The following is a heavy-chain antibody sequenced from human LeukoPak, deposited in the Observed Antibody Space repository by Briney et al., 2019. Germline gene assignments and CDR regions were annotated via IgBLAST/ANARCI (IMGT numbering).Heavy chain of an antibody. V-gene: IGHV3-33*01. Sequence: GGSLRLSCAASGFTFSSYGMHWVRQAPGKGLEWVAVIWYDGSNKYYADSVKGRFTISRDNSKNTLYLQMNSLRAEDTAVYYCARHRPSSSWAFDYWGQGTLVTVSS. D-gene: IGHD6-13*01. CDR3: ARHRPSSSWAFDY. CDR1: GFTFSSYG. CDR2: IWYDGSNK. J-gene: IGHJ4*02.